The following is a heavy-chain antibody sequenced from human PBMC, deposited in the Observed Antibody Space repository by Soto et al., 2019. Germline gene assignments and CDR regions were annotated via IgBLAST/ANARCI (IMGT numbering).Heavy chain of an antibody. CDR1: GGSISSGGYY. J-gene: IGHJ6*02. Sequence: PSETLSLTCTVSGGSISSGGYYWSWIRQSPGKGLEWIGYIYYSGSSYYNPSLRSRLIISVDTSKNQFSLKLSSVTAADTAVYYCAKGQWFPRGYGMDVWGRGTTVTVSS. CDR3: AKGQWFPRGYGMDV. CDR2: IYYSGSS. D-gene: IGHD3-22*01. V-gene: IGHV4-30-4*02.